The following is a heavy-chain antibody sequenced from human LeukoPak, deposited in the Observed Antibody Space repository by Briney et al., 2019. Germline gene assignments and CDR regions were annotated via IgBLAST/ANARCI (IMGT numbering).Heavy chain of an antibody. J-gene: IGHJ4*02. D-gene: IGHD2-21*02. CDR3: AKRDRPCSGDCSAPYYFDY. CDR2: ISSSGANT. CDR1: GFSFSSYA. Sequence: GRSLRLSCAASGFSFSSYAMSWVRQAPGKGLEWVSSISSSGANTYFADSVKGRFTIARDNSKNTLYLQMSSLRAEDTAVYYCAKRDRPCSGDCSAPYYFDYWGQGTLVTVSS. V-gene: IGHV3-23*01.